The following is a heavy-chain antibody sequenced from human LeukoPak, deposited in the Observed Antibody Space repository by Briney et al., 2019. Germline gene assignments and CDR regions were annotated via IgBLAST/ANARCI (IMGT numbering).Heavy chain of an antibody. V-gene: IGHV4-61*08. CDR2: IYYSGST. CDR1: GGSISSGDYY. CDR3: ARTVRFLEWLFPQPQNSFDY. J-gene: IGHJ4*02. Sequence: SQTLSLTCTVSGGSISSGDYYWSWIRQPPGKGLESIGYIYYSGSTNYNPSLKSRVTISVDTSKNQFSLKLSSGTAADTAVYYCARTVRFLEWLFPQPQNSFDYWGQGTLVTVSS. D-gene: IGHD3-3*01.